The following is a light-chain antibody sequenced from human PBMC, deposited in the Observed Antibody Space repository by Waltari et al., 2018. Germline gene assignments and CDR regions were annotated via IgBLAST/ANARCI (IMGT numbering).Light chain of an antibody. J-gene: IGKJ2*01. CDR1: QITSTW. CDR3: QQYNSYPYT. CDR2: KAS. V-gene: IGKV1-5*03. Sequence: DIQMTQSPSTLSASVGDRVTITCRASQITSTWLAWYQQKPGKAPKRLIYKASSLESGVPSRFSGSGSGTEVTLTISSLQPDDFATYYCQQYNSYPYTFGQGTKLEIK.